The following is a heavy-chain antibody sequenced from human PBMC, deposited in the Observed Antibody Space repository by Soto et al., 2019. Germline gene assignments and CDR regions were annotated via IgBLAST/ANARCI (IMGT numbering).Heavy chain of an antibody. CDR2: ISAYDGNT. Sequence: ASVKVSCKASGYTFTSYGIDWVRQAPGQGLEWLGWISAYDGNTNYAQILQGRVSMTTDTSTNTAYMEVRSLRSDDTAVYYCARGGYYDSSGSRNYYYYGMNVWGQGTTVTVSS. J-gene: IGHJ6*02. V-gene: IGHV1-18*01. CDR1: GYTFTSYG. D-gene: IGHD3-22*01. CDR3: ARGGYYDSSGSRNYYYYGMNV.